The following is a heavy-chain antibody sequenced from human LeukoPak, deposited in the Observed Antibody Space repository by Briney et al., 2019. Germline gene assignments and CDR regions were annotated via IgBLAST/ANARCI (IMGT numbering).Heavy chain of an antibody. Sequence: GGSLRLSCAASGFTFDSYAMSWVRQAPGKGLEWVSSISGSGGSTYYADSVNGRFTISRDNSKNTLYLQMNSLRAEDTAVYYCPIRFLEWLPFDYWGQGTLVTVSS. CDR3: PIRFLEWLPFDY. CDR2: ISGSGGST. V-gene: IGHV3-23*01. J-gene: IGHJ4*02. CDR1: GFTFDSYA. D-gene: IGHD3-3*01.